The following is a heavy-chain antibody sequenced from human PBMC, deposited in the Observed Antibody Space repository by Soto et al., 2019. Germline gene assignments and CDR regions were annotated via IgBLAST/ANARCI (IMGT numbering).Heavy chain of an antibody. CDR2: ITNGGLNT. V-gene: IGHV3-23*01. CDR3: AKGSASGSPYYFDF. J-gene: IGHJ4*02. Sequence: GGSLRLSCAASGFTFSSYAMHWVRQAPGKGLEWVAAITNGGLNTYSADSVKGRFTISRDNSKNTLYLQMTSLRAEDTAVYFCAKGSASGSPYYFDFWGQGALVTVSS. D-gene: IGHD6-25*01. CDR1: GFTFSSYA.